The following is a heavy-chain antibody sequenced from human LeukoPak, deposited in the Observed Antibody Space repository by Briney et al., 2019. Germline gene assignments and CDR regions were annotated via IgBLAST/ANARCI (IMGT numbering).Heavy chain of an antibody. CDR2: ISSSSSYI. D-gene: IGHD6-13*01. CDR1: GLSFSKYS. V-gene: IGHV3-21*01. Sequence: GGSLRLSCAASGLSFSKYSMHWVRQVPGKGLEWVSSISSSSSYIYYADSVKGRFTISRDNAKNSLYLQMNSLRAEDTAVYYCARDLGVSSSWYVAFDIWGQGTMVTVSS. J-gene: IGHJ3*02. CDR3: ARDLGVSSSWYVAFDI.